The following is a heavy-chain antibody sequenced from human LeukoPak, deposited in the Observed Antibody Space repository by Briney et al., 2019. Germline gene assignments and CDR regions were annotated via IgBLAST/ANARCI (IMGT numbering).Heavy chain of an antibody. CDR2: ISYDGSNK. CDR3: AGYQLLWGGGFDY. D-gene: IGHD2-2*01. V-gene: IGHV3-30-3*01. Sequence: PGGSLRLSCAASGFTFSSYAMSWVRQAPGKGLEWVAVISYDGSNKYYADSVKGRFTISRDNSKNALYLQMNSLRAEDTAVYYCAGYQLLWGGGFDYWGQGTLVTVSS. J-gene: IGHJ4*02. CDR1: GFTFSSYA.